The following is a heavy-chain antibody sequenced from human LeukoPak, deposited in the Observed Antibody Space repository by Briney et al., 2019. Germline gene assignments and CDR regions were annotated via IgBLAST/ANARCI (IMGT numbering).Heavy chain of an antibody. CDR3: ARGSGGYSYGIDY. CDR1: GGSISSGGYY. J-gene: IGHJ4*02. CDR2: IYYSGST. V-gene: IGHV4-31*03. Sequence: SETLSLTCSVSGGSISSGGYYWSWIRQHPGKGLEWIGYIYYSGSTYYNPSLKSRVTISVDTSKNQFSLKLSSVTAADTAVYYCARGSGGYSYGIDYWGQGTLVTVSS. D-gene: IGHD5-18*01.